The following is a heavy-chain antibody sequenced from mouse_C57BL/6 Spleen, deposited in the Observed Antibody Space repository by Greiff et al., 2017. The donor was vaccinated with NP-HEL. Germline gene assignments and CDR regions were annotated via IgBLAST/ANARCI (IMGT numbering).Heavy chain of an antibody. D-gene: IGHD1-1*01. CDR1: GYTFTSYW. CDR3: ARGLLRYLYYFDY. Sequence: QVQLKQPGAELVRPGSSVKLSCKASGYTFTSYWMDWVKQRPGQGLEWIGNIYPSDSETHYNQKFKDKATLTVDKSSSTAYMQLSSLTSEDSAVYYCARGLLRYLYYFDYWGQGTTLTVSS. J-gene: IGHJ2*01. CDR2: IYPSDSET. V-gene: IGHV1-61*01.